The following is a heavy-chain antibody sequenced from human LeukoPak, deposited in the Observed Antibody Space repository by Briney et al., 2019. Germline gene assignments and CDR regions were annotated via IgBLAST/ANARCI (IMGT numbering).Heavy chain of an antibody. CDR3: ARDGGGGYDAFDI. CDR2: ISSTSSYI. J-gene: IGHJ3*02. CDR1: GFTFSTYT. V-gene: IGHV3-21*01. D-gene: IGHD3-16*01. Sequence: KPGGSLRLSCAASGFTFSTYTMNWVRQAPGKGLEWVSSISSTSSYIYYADSVKGRFTISRDNAKKSLYLQMNSLRAEDTAVYYCARDGGGGYDAFDIWGQGTMVTVSS.